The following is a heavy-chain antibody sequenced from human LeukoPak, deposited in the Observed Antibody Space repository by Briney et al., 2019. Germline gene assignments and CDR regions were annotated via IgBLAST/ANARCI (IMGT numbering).Heavy chain of an antibody. CDR1: GYTLTELS. Sequence: GASVKVSCKVSGYTLTELSMHWVRQAPGKGLEWMGGFDPEDGETIYAQKFQGRVTMTEDTSTDTAYMELSSLRSEDTAVYYCATDRSSSGSYGDAFDIWGQGTMVTVSS. CDR3: ATDRSSSGSYGDAFDI. CDR2: FDPEDGET. J-gene: IGHJ3*02. V-gene: IGHV1-24*01. D-gene: IGHD1-26*01.